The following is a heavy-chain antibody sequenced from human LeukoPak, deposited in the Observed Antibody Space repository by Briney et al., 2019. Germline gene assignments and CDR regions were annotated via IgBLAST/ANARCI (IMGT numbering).Heavy chain of an antibody. J-gene: IGHJ4*02. CDR2: INHSGST. CDR1: GGSFSGYY. CDR3: ANRYSYGYPFDY. V-gene: IGHV4-34*01. Sequence: PSETLSLTCAVYGGSFSGYYWSWIRQPPGKGLEWIGEINHSGSTNYNPSLKSRVTISVDTSKNQFSLKLSSVTAADTAVYYCANRYSYGYPFDYWGQGTPVTVSS. D-gene: IGHD5-18*01.